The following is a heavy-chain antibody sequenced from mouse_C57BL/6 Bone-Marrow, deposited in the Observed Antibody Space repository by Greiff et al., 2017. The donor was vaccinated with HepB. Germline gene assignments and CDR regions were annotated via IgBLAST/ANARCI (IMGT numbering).Heavy chain of an antibody. D-gene: IGHD1-1*01. CDR3: ARGGLYSYGSTGYFDV. Sequence: VQLQQPGAELVKPGASVKMSCKASGYTFTSYWITWVKQRPGQGLEWIGDIYPGSGSTNYNEKFKSKATLTVDTSSITAYMQLSSLTSEDSAVYYCARGGLYSYGSTGYFDVWGTGTTVTVSS. CDR2: IYPGSGST. V-gene: IGHV1-55*01. CDR1: GYTFTSYW. J-gene: IGHJ1*03.